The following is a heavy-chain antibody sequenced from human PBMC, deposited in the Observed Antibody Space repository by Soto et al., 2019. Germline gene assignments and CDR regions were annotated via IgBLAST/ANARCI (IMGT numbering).Heavy chain of an antibody. CDR1: GYTFTSYG. CDR3: AREELDCTNGVCYDY. D-gene: IGHD2-8*01. J-gene: IGHJ4*02. Sequence: ASVKVSCKASGYTFTSYGISWVRQAPGQWLEWMGWISAYNGNTNYAQKLQGRVTMTTDTSTSTAYMELRSLRSDDTAVYYCAREELDCTNGVCYDYWGQGTLVTVSS. V-gene: IGHV1-18*01. CDR2: ISAYNGNT.